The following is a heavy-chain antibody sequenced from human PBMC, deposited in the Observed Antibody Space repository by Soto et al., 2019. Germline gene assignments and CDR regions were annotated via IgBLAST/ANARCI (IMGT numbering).Heavy chain of an antibody. CDR1: GYTFSDFD. J-gene: IGHJ6*02. CDR2: MNAKSGDT. D-gene: IGHD3-16*01. V-gene: IGHV1-8*01. Sequence: QAHLEQSGAEVTRPGASVKVSCKASGYTFSDFDINWLRQASGQGPEWMGWMNAKSGDTFFAQRFQGKFNMTWDTSLSTAYMEVGSLTSDDTAIYFCARGNPFNYAGFDVWGQGTTVAVSS. CDR3: ARGNPFNYAGFDV.